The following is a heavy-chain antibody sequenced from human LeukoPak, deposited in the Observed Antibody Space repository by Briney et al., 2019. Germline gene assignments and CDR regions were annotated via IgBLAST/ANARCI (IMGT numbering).Heavy chain of an antibody. J-gene: IGHJ4*02. CDR2: ISPSGDST. CDR3: ATVHILANFAGGFDY. Sequence: PGGSLRLSCVVSGITFSSYAMNWVRQAPGKGLVWVSGISPSGDSTFYADSVKGRFTISRDNSKHTLYFQLHSLRAEDTALYYCATVHILANFAGGFDYWGQGTPVTVSS. D-gene: IGHD5-12*01. CDR1: GITFSSYA. V-gene: IGHV3-23*01.